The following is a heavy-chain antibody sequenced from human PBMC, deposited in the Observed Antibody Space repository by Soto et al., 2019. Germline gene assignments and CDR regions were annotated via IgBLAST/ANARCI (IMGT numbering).Heavy chain of an antibody. V-gene: IGHV4-39*01. Sequence: SETLSLTCIVSGGSISSNCCYWDWIRQPPGKGLDWIGTIYYSGGTYYSPSLKSRVTISVDTSKNQFSLRLSSVTAADTAAFYCATTDRGTMIVDAAFDIWGQGTMVTVSS. CDR3: ATTDRGTMIVDAAFDI. J-gene: IGHJ3*02. CDR2: IYYSGGT. CDR1: GGSISSNCCY. D-gene: IGHD3-22*01.